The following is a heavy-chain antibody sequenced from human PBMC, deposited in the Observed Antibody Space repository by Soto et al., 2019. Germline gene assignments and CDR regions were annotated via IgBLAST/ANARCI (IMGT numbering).Heavy chain of an antibody. J-gene: IGHJ4*02. CDR3: AKDAEESVNEPIPGDC. CDR2: INLDGSEK. Sequence: HPGGSLRLSCEASGFTFSSHWMTWVRQAPGKALEWVANINLDGSEKYYVDSVKGRFTISRDNAQNLLFLHMNSLRAEDTAVYYCAKDAEESVNEPIPGDCWGQGTVVTVSS. CDR1: GFTFSSHW. D-gene: IGHD1-1*01. V-gene: IGHV3-7*03.